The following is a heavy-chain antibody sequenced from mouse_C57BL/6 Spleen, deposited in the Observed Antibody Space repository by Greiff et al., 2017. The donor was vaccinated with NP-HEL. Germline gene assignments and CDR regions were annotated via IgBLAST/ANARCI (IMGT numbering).Heavy chain of an antibody. J-gene: IGHJ4*01. D-gene: IGHD2-4*01. CDR1: GFSLTSYG. CDR2: IWRGGST. V-gene: IGHV2-5*01. Sequence: QVQLQQSGPGLVQPSQSLSITCTVSGFSLTSYGVHWVRQSPGKGLEWLGVIWRGGSTDYNAAFMSRLSITKDNSKSQVFFKMNSLQADDTAIYYCAKLYYDYEENYYYAMDYWGQGTSVTVSS. CDR3: AKLYYDYEENYYYAMDY.